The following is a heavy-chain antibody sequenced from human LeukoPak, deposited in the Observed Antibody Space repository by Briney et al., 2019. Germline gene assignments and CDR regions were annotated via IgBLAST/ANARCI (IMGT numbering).Heavy chain of an antibody. V-gene: IGHV4-59*01. CDR2: IYYSGST. CDR3: AREMGSSGWETGLGGLYGMDV. D-gene: IGHD6-19*01. J-gene: IGHJ6*02. Sequence: SETLSLTCTVSGGSISSYYWSWIRQPPGKGLEWIGYIYYSGSTNYNPSLKSRVTISVDTSKNQFSLKLSSVTAADTAVYYCAREMGSSGWETGLGGLYGMDVWGQGTTVTVSS. CDR1: GGSISSYY.